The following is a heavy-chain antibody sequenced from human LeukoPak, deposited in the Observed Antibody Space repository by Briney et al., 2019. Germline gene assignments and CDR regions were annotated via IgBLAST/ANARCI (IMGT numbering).Heavy chain of an antibody. J-gene: IGHJ6*03. D-gene: IGHD2/OR15-2a*01. Sequence: SETLSLTCAVSGHSITSSYYWGWVRQPPGEGLEWIGSLYHSGRIYYNPSLKSRVTMSADTSKNQFSLKLISVTAADTALYYCARSSYSTTYYYYMDVWGKGTTVTVSS. CDR3: ARSSYSTTYYYYMDV. CDR1: GHSITSSYY. V-gene: IGHV4-38-2*01. CDR2: LYHSGRI.